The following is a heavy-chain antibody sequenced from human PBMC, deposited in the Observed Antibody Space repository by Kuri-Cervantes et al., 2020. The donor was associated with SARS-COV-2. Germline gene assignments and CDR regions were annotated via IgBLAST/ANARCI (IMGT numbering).Heavy chain of an antibody. D-gene: IGHD4-17*01. CDR2: MNPNSGNT. J-gene: IGHJ4*02. CDR3: ATGTFTVTPDY. CDR1: GYTFTSYD. Sequence: ASVKVSCKASGYTFTSYDINWVRQATGQGLEWMGWMNPNSGNTGYAQKFQGRVTITADESTSTAYMELSSLRSEDTAVYYCATGTFTVTPDYWGQGTLVTVSS. V-gene: IGHV1-8*03.